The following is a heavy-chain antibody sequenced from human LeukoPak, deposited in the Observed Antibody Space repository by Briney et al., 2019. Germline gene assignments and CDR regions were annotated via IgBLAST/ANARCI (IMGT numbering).Heavy chain of an antibody. J-gene: IGHJ4*02. CDR3: TTGYYGSGNNDY. Sequence: GGSLRLSCAASGFTFSNAWMSWVRQAPGKGLEWAGRIKSKTDGGTTDYAAPVKGRFTISRDDSKNTLYLQMNSLKTEDTAVYYCTTGYYGSGNNDYWGQGTLVTVSS. D-gene: IGHD3-10*01. CDR2: IKSKTDGGTT. V-gene: IGHV3-15*01. CDR1: GFTFSNAW.